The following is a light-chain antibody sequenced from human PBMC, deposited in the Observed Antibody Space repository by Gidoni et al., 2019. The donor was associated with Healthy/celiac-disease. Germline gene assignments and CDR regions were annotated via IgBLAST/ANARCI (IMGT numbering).Light chain of an antibody. J-gene: IGLJ2*01. Sequence: QSALTQPSSVSGSPGKSITISCPGTSSDVGSYTLVSWYQQHPGKAPKLMIYEGRKRPSGVSNRFSGSKSGNTASLTISGLQAEDEADYYCCSYAGSSTSVVFGGGTKLTVL. CDR2: EGR. CDR3: CSYAGSSTSVV. V-gene: IGLV2-23*01. CDR1: SSDVGSYTL.